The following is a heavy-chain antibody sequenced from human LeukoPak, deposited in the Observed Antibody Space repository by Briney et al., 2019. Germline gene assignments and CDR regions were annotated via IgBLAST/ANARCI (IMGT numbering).Heavy chain of an antibody. J-gene: IGHJ4*02. CDR2: IYYSGST. CDR1: DVSISTSGYY. D-gene: IGHD4-17*01. Sequence: SETLSLTCTVSDVSISTSGYYWGWIRQPPGKGLEWIGSIYYSGSTYYNPSLKSRVTISVDTSKNQFSLKLSSVTAADTAVYYCARSPYGDYEFDYWGQGTLVTVSS. V-gene: IGHV4-39*07. CDR3: ARSPYGDYEFDY.